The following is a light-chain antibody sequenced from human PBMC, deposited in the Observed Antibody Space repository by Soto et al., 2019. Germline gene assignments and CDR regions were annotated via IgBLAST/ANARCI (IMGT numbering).Light chain of an antibody. CDR3: SSYTSSSTLEV. V-gene: IGLV2-14*01. Sequence: QSVLTQPASVSGSPGQSITISCTGTSSDVGGYNYVSWYQQHPGKAPKLMFYEVSNRPSGVSNRFSGSKSGNTASLTISGLQAEDEADYYCSSYTSSSTLEVFGGGTKLTVL. CDR1: SSDVGGYNY. CDR2: EVS. J-gene: IGLJ3*02.